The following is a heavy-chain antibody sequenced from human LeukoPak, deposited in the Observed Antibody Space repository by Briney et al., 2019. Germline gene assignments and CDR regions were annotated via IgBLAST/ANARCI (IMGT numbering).Heavy chain of an antibody. Sequence: GGSLRLSCAVSGFTVSNSYMHWVRQAPGKGLDWVSVIYGDTDTYYAHSVKGRFTISRDNSKNTLFLQMNSLRVEDTAVYYCAKPLSGWYSFDYWGQGTLVTVSS. CDR1: GFTVSNSY. V-gene: IGHV3-53*01. J-gene: IGHJ4*02. D-gene: IGHD6-19*01. CDR3: AKPLSGWYSFDY. CDR2: IYGDTDT.